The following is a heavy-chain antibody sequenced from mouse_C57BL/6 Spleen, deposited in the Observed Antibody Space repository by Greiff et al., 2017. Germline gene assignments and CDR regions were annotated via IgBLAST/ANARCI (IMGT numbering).Heavy chain of an antibody. Sequence: EVHLVESGAGLVKPGGSLKLSCAASGFTFSSYAMSWVRQTPEKRLEWVAYISSGGDYIYYADTVKGRFTISRDNARNTLYLQMSSLKSEDTAMYYCTRATGDHWYFDVWGTGTTVTVSS. CDR2: ISSGGDYI. J-gene: IGHJ1*03. D-gene: IGHD4-1*01. CDR1: GFTFSSYA. V-gene: IGHV5-9-1*02. CDR3: TRATGDHWYFDV.